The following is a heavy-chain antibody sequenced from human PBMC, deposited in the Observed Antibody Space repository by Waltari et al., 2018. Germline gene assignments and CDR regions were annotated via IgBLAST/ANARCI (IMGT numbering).Heavy chain of an antibody. V-gene: IGHV4-4*02. Sequence: QLPLQESGPELVKPSGTLSLTCAVAGGSISTNNWWSWVRQSPGQGLEWSGEIHHSGRTSYNPSLRDRVTISVDKSKDQFSLNLNSVTAADTAVYYCTKNGHFCLDVWGQGALVTVSS. CDR3: TKNGHFCLDV. J-gene: IGHJ4*02. D-gene: IGHD2-8*01. CDR2: IHHSGRT. CDR1: GGSISTNNW.